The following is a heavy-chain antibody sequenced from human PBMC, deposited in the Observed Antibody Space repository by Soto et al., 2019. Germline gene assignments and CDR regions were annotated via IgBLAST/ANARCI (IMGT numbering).Heavy chain of an antibody. Sequence: SGPTLVNPTQTLTVTCTFSGFSLSTSGVGVGWIRQPPGKALEWLALIYWDDDKRYSPSLKSRLTITKDASKNQVVLTMANMDPEDTATYYCAHRRYTDMVFDYWGQGTLVTVSS. CDR2: IYWDDDK. V-gene: IGHV2-5*02. CDR1: GFSLSTSGVG. D-gene: IGHD5-18*01. CDR3: AHRRYTDMVFDY. J-gene: IGHJ4*02.